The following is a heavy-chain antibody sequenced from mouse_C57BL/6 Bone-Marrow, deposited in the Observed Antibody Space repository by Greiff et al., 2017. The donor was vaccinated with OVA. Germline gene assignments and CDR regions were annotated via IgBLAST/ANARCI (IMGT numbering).Heavy chain of an antibody. CDR2: IYPRSGNT. V-gene: IGHV1-81*01. D-gene: IGHD2-2*01. CDR1: GYTFTSYG. Sequence: QVQLQQSGAELARPGASVKLSCKASGYTFTSYGISWVKQRPGQGLEWIGEIYPRSGNTYYNEKFKGKATLTADKSSSTAYMELRSLTSEDSAVYFCARRGLRRKAWFAYWGQGTLVTVSA. CDR3: ARRGLRRKAWFAY. J-gene: IGHJ3*01.